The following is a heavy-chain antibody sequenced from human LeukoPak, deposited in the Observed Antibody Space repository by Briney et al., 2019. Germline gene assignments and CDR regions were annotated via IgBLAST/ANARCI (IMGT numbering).Heavy chain of an antibody. CDR2: IYYSGST. Sequence: SETLSLTCPVSGDSLNRYYWTWIRQPPGRGLEWIGYIYYSGSTNNNPSLKSRVTISVDTSNNQFSLRLTSVTAADTAVYYCARALRQQLVTGWFDPWGQGTLVTVSS. CDR1: GDSLNRYY. D-gene: IGHD6-13*01. J-gene: IGHJ5*02. V-gene: IGHV4-59*01. CDR3: ARALRQQLVTGWFDP.